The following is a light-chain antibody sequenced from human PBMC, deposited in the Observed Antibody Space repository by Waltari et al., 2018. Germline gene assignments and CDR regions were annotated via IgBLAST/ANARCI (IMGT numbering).Light chain of an antibody. V-gene: IGKV1-9*01. J-gene: IGKJ4*01. CDR1: QVIANF. CDR2: GAS. CDR3: QQLNSYLP. Sequence: QLTQYPSSLSASVGDRDTMTCRASQVIANFLAWYQQKPGQAPILLIYGASTLQTGVPSRFSGSGFGTDFSLTISSLQPEDFATYYRQQLNSYLPFGGGTKVEIK.